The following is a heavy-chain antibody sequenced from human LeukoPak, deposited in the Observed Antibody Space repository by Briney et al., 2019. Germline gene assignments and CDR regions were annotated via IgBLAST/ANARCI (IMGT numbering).Heavy chain of an antibody. V-gene: IGHV3-30*02. J-gene: IGHJ4*02. CDR3: AKDLSRPYSGPNRYFDY. CDR1: GFTFSSYG. CDR2: IRYDGSNK. D-gene: IGHD1-26*01. Sequence: PGGSLRLSCAASGFTFSSYGMHWVRQAPGKGLEWVAFIRYDGSNKYYADSVKGRFTISRDNSKNTLYLQMNSPRAEDTAVYYCAKDLSRPYSGPNRYFDYWGQGTLVTVSS.